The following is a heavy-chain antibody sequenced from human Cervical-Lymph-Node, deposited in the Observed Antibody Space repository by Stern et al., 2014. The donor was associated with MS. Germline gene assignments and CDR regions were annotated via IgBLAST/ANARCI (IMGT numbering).Heavy chain of an antibody. J-gene: IGHJ4*01. CDR2: IYYSGSP. D-gene: IGHD2/OR15-2a*01. CDR1: GGSITNYY. Sequence: LQLQESGAGLVKPSETLSLTCTVSGGSITNYYWSWIRQPPGKGLEWIGYIYYSGSPTYNPSLKSRVTISVDTSKNQFSLKLSSVTAADTAVYYCARDKGMFFLWGQGTLVTVSS. V-gene: IGHV4-59*01. CDR3: ARDKGMFFL.